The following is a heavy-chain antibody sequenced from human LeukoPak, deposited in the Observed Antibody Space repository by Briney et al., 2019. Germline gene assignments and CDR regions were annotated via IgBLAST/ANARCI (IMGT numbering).Heavy chain of an antibody. V-gene: IGHV1-18*01. CDR3: ARVRWTTVTTDAFDI. D-gene: IGHD4-17*01. J-gene: IGHJ3*02. Sequence: ASVKVSCKASGYTFTSYGISWVRQAPGQGLEWMGWISACNGNTNYAQKLQGRVTMTTDTSTSTAYMELRSLRSDDTAVYYCARVRWTTVTTDAFDIWGQGTMVTVSS. CDR1: GYTFTSYG. CDR2: ISACNGNT.